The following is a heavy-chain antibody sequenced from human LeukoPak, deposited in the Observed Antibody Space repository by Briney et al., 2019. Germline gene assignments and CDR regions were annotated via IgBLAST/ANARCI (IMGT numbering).Heavy chain of an antibody. V-gene: IGHV1-46*01. Sequence: ESSVKVSCEASGYTFTNYYMHWLRQAPGQGLEWMGIINPSGSSTSHAQKFQGRVTMTRETATSTVYMELSSMRSEDTAVYYCARSFLQYSSSSRTSGNWFDPWGQGTLVTVSS. CDR1: GYTFTNYY. CDR2: INPSGSST. CDR3: ARSFLQYSSSSRTSGNWFDP. D-gene: IGHD6-6*01. J-gene: IGHJ5*02.